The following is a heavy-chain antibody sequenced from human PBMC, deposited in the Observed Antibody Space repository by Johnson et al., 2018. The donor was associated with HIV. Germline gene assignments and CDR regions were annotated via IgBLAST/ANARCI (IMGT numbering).Heavy chain of an antibody. D-gene: IGHD1-1*01. CDR2: ISFDGNTR. V-gene: IGHV3-30-3*01. CDR3: ARDNPYTTAMGMGGAFDI. Sequence: VQLVESGGGVVQPGRSLRLSCAASGFPFSSYAMHWVRQAPGRGLEWVALISFDGNTRFFGDSMKGRFTISRDNSNNTLYLQMNSLRAEDTALYYCARDNPYTTAMGMGGAFDIWGQGTMVTVSS. CDR1: GFPFSSYA. J-gene: IGHJ3*02.